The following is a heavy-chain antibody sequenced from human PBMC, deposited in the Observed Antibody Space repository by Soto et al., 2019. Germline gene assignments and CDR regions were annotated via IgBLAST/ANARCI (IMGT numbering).Heavy chain of an antibody. CDR2: SRNKAKSYST. J-gene: IGHJ4*02. CDR1: GFTFSAHY. CDR3: SRLEGG. V-gene: IGHV3-72*01. Sequence: EEQLVESGGGLVQPGGSLTLSCVGSGFTFSAHYMEWVRQAPGKGLEWVVRSRNKAKSYSTDYAASVKGRFTISRDLSKNSLYLQMNNLKIEDTAVYYCSRLEGGWGQGTLVTVSS. D-gene: IGHD3-3*01.